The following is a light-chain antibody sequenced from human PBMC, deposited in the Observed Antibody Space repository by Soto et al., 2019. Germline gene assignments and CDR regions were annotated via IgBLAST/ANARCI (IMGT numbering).Light chain of an antibody. CDR2: DTS. Sequence: EIVLTQSPDALSLSPGERVSLSCRASQSVSTKLAWYQQKPGQAPRLLIYDTSSRATGIPDRFSGSGSGTEFTLAISRLEPEDFAVYYCHQYGTSPFTFGGGTKV. V-gene: IGKV3-20*01. CDR3: HQYGTSPFT. CDR1: QSVSTK. J-gene: IGKJ4*01.